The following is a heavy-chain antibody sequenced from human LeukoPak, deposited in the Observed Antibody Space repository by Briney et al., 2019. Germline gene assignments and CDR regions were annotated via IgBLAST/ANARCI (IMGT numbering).Heavy chain of an antibody. CDR1: GFTVSGNY. D-gene: IGHD4-23*01. CDR3: ARRAGGYSHPYDY. CDR2: IYRGGTT. V-gene: IGHV3-53*01. Sequence: GRSLMLSCAVSGFTVSGNYMSRVRQAPGKGLELVSLIYRGGTTYHADSVKGRFTISRDNSKNTLFLQMHRLTAEYPAVYYLARRAGGYSHPYDYWGQGILVTVSS. J-gene: IGHJ4*02.